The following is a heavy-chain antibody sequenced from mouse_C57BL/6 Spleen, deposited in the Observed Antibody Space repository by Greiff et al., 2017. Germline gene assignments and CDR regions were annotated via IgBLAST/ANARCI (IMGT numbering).Heavy chain of an antibody. Sequence: EVQLQQSGPELVKPGASVKISCKASGYTFTDYYMNWVKQSHGKSLEWIGDINPNNGGTSYNQKFKGKATLTVDKSSSTAYMELRSLTSEDSAVYYCARGNWLYSNRDWYFDVWGTGTTVTVSS. J-gene: IGHJ1*03. D-gene: IGHD2-5*01. CDR3: ARGNWLYSNRDWYFDV. CDR2: INPNNGGT. CDR1: GYTFTDYY. V-gene: IGHV1-26*01.